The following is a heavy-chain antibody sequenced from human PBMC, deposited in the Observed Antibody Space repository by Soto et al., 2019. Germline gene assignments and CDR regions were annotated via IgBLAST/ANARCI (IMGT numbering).Heavy chain of an antibody. CDR3: AKNNRYCSSTNCFVFDY. V-gene: IGHV3-7*01. Sequence: EVQLVESGGGLVQPGGSLRLSCAASGFTFSGYWMSWVRQAPGKGLEWVANIKQHGSEKYYVDSVKGRFTISRDNAKNSLYLLMNSLRAEDTAVYYCAKNNRYCSSTNCFVFDYWGQGTLVTVSS. D-gene: IGHD2-2*01. J-gene: IGHJ4*02. CDR1: GFTFSGYW. CDR2: IKQHGSEK.